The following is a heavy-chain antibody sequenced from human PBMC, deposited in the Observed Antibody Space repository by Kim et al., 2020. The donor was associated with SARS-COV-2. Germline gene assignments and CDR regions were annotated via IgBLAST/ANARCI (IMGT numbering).Heavy chain of an antibody. CDR1: GFTFDDYA. CDR3: AKGSGNYYDSAGYADF. CDR2: ISWNSGSL. Sequence: GGSLRLSCAGSGFTFDDYAMHWVRQAPGKGLEWVSGISWNSGSLGYADSVKGRFTISRDNAKNSLFLQMNSLTVEDTAFYYCAKGSGNYYDSAGYADFWG. D-gene: IGHD3-22*01. J-gene: IGHJ6*01. V-gene: IGHV3-9*01.